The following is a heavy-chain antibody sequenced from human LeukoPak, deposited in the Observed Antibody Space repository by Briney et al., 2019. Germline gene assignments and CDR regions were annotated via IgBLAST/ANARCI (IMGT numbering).Heavy chain of an antibody. Sequence: GGSLRLSCAASGFTFSDYYMSWIRQAPGKGLEWVSYISSTGSTIYYGDSVKGRFTISRDNAKNSLYLQMNSLRAEDTAVYCCTRDKRGIGFDPWGQGTLVTVSS. V-gene: IGHV3-11*01. CDR1: GFTFSDYY. D-gene: IGHD3-16*01. J-gene: IGHJ5*02. CDR3: TRDKRGIGFDP. CDR2: ISSTGSTI.